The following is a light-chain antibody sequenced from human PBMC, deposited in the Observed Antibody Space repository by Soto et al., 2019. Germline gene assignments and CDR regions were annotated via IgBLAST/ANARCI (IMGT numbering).Light chain of an antibody. CDR2: DVA. Sequence: SAVSQPATVSGSRGPSITIYSTGTSSDVGAYNFVSWYQHHPDKAPKVVIYDVANRPSGVSYRFSASKSGNTASLTISGLQAEDEADYYCMSFTSSNTYVFGTGTKVTVL. CDR1: SSDVGAYNF. CDR3: MSFTSSNTYV. J-gene: IGLJ1*01. V-gene: IGLV2-14*03.